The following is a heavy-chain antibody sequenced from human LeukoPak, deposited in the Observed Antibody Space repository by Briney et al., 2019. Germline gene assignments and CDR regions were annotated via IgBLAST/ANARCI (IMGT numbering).Heavy chain of an antibody. Sequence: SETLSLTCTVSGGSISSYYWSWIRQPPGKGLEWIGYIYYSGSTNYNPSLKSRVTISVDASKNQFSLKLSSVTAADTAVYYCARDRIVAYNWFDPWGQGTLVTVSS. CDR1: GGSISSYY. J-gene: IGHJ5*02. V-gene: IGHV4-59*01. CDR2: IYYSGST. CDR3: ARDRIVAYNWFDP. D-gene: IGHD1-26*01.